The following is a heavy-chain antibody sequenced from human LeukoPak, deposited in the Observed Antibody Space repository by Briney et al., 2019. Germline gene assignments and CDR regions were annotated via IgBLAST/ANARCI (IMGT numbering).Heavy chain of an antibody. CDR3: ARGRVTYRLNWFDP. D-gene: IGHD1-14*01. CDR1: GFTFSSYS. Sequence: GGSLRLSCAASGFTFSSYSMNWVRQAPGKGLEWVSYISSSSSTIYYADSVKGRFTISRDNAKNSLYLQMNSLRAEDTAVYYCARGRVTYRLNWFDPWGQGTLVTVSS. V-gene: IGHV3-48*01. J-gene: IGHJ5*02. CDR2: ISSSSSTI.